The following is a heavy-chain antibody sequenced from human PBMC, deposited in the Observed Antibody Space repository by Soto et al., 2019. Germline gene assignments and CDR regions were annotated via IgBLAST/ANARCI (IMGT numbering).Heavy chain of an antibody. CDR2: IYYSGST. J-gene: IGHJ6*02. V-gene: IGHV4-61*01. Sequence: SETLSLTCTASGGSVSSGSYYWSWIRQPPGKGREWFGYIYYSGSTNYNPSLKSRVTISVDTSKNQFSLKLSSVTAADTAVYYCASDLVVPAAMEGGYYYYGMDVWGQGTTVTVSS. D-gene: IGHD2-2*01. CDR3: ASDLVVPAAMEGGYYYYGMDV. CDR1: GGSVSSGSYY.